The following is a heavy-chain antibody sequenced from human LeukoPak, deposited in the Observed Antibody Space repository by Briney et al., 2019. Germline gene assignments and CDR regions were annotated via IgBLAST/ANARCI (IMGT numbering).Heavy chain of an antibody. Sequence: SETLSLTCAVYGGSFSGYYWGWIRQPPGKGLEWTGSIYYSGSTYYNPSLESRVTISVDMSKNQFSLRLSSVTAADTAMYYCARAERSGTNYYMDVWGKGTTVTVSS. D-gene: IGHD1-1*01. CDR2: IYYSGST. J-gene: IGHJ6*03. CDR1: GGSFSGYY. V-gene: IGHV4-34*01. CDR3: ARAERSGTNYYMDV.